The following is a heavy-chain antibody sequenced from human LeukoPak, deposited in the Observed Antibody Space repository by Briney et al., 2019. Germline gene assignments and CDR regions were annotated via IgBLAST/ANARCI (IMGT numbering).Heavy chain of an antibody. CDR2: INHSGST. V-gene: IGHV4-34*01. CDR3: ARFAARRYYYYYYMDV. Sequence: PSETLSLTCAVYGGSFSGYYWSWIRQPPGKGPEWIGEINHSGSTYYNPSLKSRVTISVDTSKNQFSLKLSSVTAADTAVYYCARFAARRYYYYYYMDVWGKGTTVTVSS. CDR1: GGSFSGYY. J-gene: IGHJ6*03. D-gene: IGHD6-6*01.